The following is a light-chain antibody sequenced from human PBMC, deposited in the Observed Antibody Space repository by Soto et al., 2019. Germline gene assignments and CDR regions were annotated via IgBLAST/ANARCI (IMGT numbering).Light chain of an antibody. V-gene: IGKV3-20*01. J-gene: IGKJ4*01. Sequence: EIVLTKSPGTLSLSPGERATLSCRASQSVSSSYLAWYQQKPGQAPRLLIYGASSRATGIPDRFSGGGSGTDFTLTISRLEPEDFAVYYCQQFSSYPLTFGGGTKVDIK. CDR2: GAS. CDR1: QSVSSSY. CDR3: QQFSSYPLT.